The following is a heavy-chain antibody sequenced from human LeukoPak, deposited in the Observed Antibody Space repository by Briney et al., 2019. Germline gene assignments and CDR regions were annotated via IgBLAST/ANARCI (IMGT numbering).Heavy chain of an antibody. J-gene: IGHJ4*02. V-gene: IGHV4-59*08. CDR3: ARGYLEWLFDY. D-gene: IGHD3-3*01. Sequence: SETPSLTCTVSGGPISCYYWSWRRQPPGKGLEWIGYIYYSESTNYNPSIKSRVNISVDTSKNQFSLKLSSVTAADTAVYYCARGYLEWLFDYWGQGTLVTVSS. CDR1: GGPISCYY. CDR2: IYYSEST.